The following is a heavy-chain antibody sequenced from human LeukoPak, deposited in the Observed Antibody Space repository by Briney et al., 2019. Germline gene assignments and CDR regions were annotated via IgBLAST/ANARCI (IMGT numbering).Heavy chain of an antibody. D-gene: IGHD6-19*01. CDR3: AKDQGTMAGTIVY. Sequence: GGSLRLSCAASGFTFSSYAMHWVRQAPGKGLEWVAVISYDGSNKYYADSVKGRFTISRDNSRNTLYLQINSLRGEDTAIYYCAKDQGTMAGTIVYWGQGTLVTVSS. J-gene: IGHJ4*02. CDR1: GFTFSSYA. V-gene: IGHV3-30*04. CDR2: ISYDGSNK.